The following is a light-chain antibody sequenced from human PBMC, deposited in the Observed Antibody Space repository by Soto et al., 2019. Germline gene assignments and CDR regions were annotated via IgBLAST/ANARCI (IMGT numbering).Light chain of an antibody. CDR2: AAS. Sequence: DIQMTHSPSSLSASVGDRVTITCRASQSIRNFLAWYQQKPGKVPKLLISAASTLESGVPSRFSGSGSGTDFTLTITRLQPEDVATYYCQKYSSVITFGHGTRLEIK. V-gene: IGKV1-27*01. CDR3: QKYSSVIT. J-gene: IGKJ5*01. CDR1: QSIRNF.